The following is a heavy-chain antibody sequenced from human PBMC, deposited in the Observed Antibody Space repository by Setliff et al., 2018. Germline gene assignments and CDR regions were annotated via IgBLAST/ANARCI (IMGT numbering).Heavy chain of an antibody. D-gene: IGHD2-15*01. CDR3: ARVEEYCSGGTCYSFDY. CDR2: IYPGDSDT. V-gene: IGHV5-51*01. J-gene: IGHJ4*02. Sequence: YWSWIRQHPGKGLEWMGIIYPGDSDTRYSPSFQGQVTISADKSISTAYLQWSSLKASDTAMYYCARVEEYCSGGTCYSFDYWGQGTLVTVSS. CDR1: YW.